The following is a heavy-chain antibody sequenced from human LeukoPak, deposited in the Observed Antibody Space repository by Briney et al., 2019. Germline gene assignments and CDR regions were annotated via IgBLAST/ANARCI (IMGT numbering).Heavy chain of an antibody. Sequence: EPGGSLRLSCAASGFTFSNYWMNWVRQAPGKGLEWVANIKQDETEKYYVDSVKGRFTISRDNAKNSLYLQMNSLRAEDTAVYYCARDLRGTWWNFDYWGQGTLVTVSS. CDR3: ARDLRGTWWNFDY. J-gene: IGHJ4*02. D-gene: IGHD2-8*02. CDR2: IKQDETEK. CDR1: GFTFSNYW. V-gene: IGHV3-7*01.